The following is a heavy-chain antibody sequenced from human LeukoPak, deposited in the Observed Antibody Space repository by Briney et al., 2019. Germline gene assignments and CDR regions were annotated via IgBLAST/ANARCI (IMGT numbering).Heavy chain of an antibody. J-gene: IGHJ5*02. CDR1: GYSFTSYW. CDR3: ARHRVEMATRPHNWFDP. V-gene: IGHV5-51*01. CDR2: IYPGDSDT. D-gene: IGHD5-24*01. Sequence: GESLKISCKGSGYSFTSYWIGWVRQMPGKGLEWMGIIYPGDSDTRYSPSFQGQVTISADKSISTACLQWSSLKASDTAMYYCARHRVEMATRPHNWFDPWGQGTLVTVSS.